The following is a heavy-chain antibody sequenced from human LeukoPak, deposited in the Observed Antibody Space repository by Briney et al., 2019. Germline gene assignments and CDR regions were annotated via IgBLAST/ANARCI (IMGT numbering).Heavy chain of an antibody. CDR2: ISSSSSYI. V-gene: IGHV3-21*01. J-gene: IGHJ4*02. CDR3: ARDLIRDYYDSSGYQGY. D-gene: IGHD3-22*01. CDR1: GFTFSSYS. Sequence: GGSLRLSCAASGFTFSSYSMNWVRQAPGKGLEWVSSISSSSSYIYYADSVKGRFTISRDNAKNSLYLQMNSLRAEDTAVYYCARDLIRDYYDSSGYQGYWGQGTLVTVSS.